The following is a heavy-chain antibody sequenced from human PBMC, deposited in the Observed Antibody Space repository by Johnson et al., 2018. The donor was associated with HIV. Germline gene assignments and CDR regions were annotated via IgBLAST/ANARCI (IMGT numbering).Heavy chain of an antibody. CDR2: ISYDGSNK. CDR1: GFTFSSYA. Sequence: QVQLVESGGGVVQPGRSLRLSCAASGFTFSSYAMHWVRQAPGKGLEWVAVISYDGSNKYYADSVKGRFTISRANSKNTRYLQMNSLRAEDTAVYYGAGDRAWGDNGVVAAYGAFDIWGQGTMVTVSS. CDR3: AGDRAWGDNGVVAAYGAFDI. V-gene: IGHV3-30*04. D-gene: IGHD2-15*01. J-gene: IGHJ3*02.